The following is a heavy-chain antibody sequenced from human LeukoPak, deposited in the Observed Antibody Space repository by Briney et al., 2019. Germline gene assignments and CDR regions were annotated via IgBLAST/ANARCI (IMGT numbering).Heavy chain of an antibody. J-gene: IGHJ4*02. V-gene: IGHV3-23*01. CDR2: VSGSGGST. CDR3: AKPRAVGVNAFFDY. Sequence: QTGGSLRLSCAASGFTFSSYAMRWVRQAPGKGLEWVSSVSGSGGSTYYADSVKGRSTISRDNSKNTLYLQMNSLGAEDTAVYYCAKPRAVGVNAFFDYWGQGTLVTVSS. CDR1: GFTFSSYA.